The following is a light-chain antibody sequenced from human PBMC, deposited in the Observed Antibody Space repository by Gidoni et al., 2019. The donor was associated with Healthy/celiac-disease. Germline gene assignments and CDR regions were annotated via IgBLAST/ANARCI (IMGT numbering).Light chain of an antibody. J-gene: IGKJ4*01. CDR1: QSVSSSY. CDR3: QQYGSSPRLT. Sequence: EIESTHSPATQSLSPGERATLSCRASQSVSSSYLAWYQQKPGQAPRLLIYGASSRATGVPDRFSGSGSGTDFTLTISRLEPEDFAVYYCQQYGSSPRLTFGGGTKVEIK. CDR2: GAS. V-gene: IGKV3-20*01.